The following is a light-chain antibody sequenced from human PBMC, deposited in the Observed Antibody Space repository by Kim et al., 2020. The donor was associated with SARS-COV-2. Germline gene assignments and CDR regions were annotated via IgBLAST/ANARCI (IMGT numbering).Light chain of an antibody. J-gene: IGLJ2*01. CDR2: GYN. CDR3: AAWDDNLDGVG. V-gene: IGLV1-44*01. Sequence: GQRVTSSSSGSFSNVGRNTVNWWQELPGTAPKLHIFGYNQRPSGVPDRFSGAKSGTSASLAISGLQSEDEADYYCAAWDDNLDGVGFGGGTQLTVL. CDR1: FSNVGRNT.